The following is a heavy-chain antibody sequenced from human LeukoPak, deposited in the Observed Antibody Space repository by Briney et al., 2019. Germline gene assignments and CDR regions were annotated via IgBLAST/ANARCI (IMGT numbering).Heavy chain of an antibody. D-gene: IGHD1-26*01. CDR3: AREKSNEWESHRGFEH. Sequence: PETLSLTCAVYGESFSGYHWTWIRQPPGKGLEWIGEINHSGSTNYNPSLKSRVTISADRSKKQFSLKLRSVTAADTAVYYCAREKSNEWESHRGFEHRGQGTLVTVSS. V-gene: IGHV4-34*01. CDR1: GESFSGYH. CDR2: INHSGST. J-gene: IGHJ4*01.